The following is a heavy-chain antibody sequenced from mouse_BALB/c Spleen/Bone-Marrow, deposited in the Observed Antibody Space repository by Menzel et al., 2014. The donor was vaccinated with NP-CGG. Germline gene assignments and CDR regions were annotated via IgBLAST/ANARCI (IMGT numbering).Heavy chain of an antibody. CDR2: IDPENGDT. CDR3: ARYSYSSSLFDH. V-gene: IGHV14-4*02. J-gene: IGHJ2*01. CDR1: GFNIKDYY. D-gene: IGHD1-1*01. Sequence: EVQLQQSGAELVRSGASVKLSCTASGFNIKDYYMHWVKQRPEQGLEWLGWIDPENGDTEYAPKFQGKATITADTSSNTSSLQLSSLSCEDTAVYYCARYSYSSSLFDHWGQGTTLTVSS.